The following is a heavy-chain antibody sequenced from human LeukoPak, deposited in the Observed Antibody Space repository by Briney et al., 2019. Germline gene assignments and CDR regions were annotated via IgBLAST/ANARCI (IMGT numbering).Heavy chain of an antibody. J-gene: IGHJ4*02. CDR2: IYYSGST. CDR3: ARDRGDPGVDY. Sequence: SETLSLTCTVSGDSISNSNYYWGWIRQPPGKGLEWIGSIYYSGSTYYNPSLKSRVTISVDTSKNQFSLKLSSVTAADTAVYYCARDRGDPGVDYWGQGTLVTVSS. CDR1: GDSISNSNYY. V-gene: IGHV4-39*07. D-gene: IGHD2-21*02.